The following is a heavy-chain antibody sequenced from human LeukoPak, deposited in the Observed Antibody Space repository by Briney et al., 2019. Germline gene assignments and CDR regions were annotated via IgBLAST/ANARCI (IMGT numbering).Heavy chain of an antibody. J-gene: IGHJ3*02. D-gene: IGHD2-2*01. CDR2: IYTSGST. CDR1: GGSISSYY. CDR3: VRRCQRGLFAFDI. Sequence: PSETLSLTCTVSGGSISSYYWSWIRQPPGKGLEWIGYIYTSGSTNYNPSLKSRVTISVDTSKNQFSLKLSSVTAADTAVYYCVRRCQRGLFAFDIWGQGTMVTVSS. V-gene: IGHV4-4*09.